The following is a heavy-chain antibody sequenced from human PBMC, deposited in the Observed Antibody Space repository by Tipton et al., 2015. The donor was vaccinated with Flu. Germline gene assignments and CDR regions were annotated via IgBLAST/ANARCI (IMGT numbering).Heavy chain of an antibody. CDR1: GASISSGSYY. Sequence: LRLSCTVSGASISSGSYYWGWIRQPPGKGLEWIGSIYHSGTTYYNPSLKSRVTISVDTSKNQFSLKLTAVTAADTAVYYCARDRWEYARGFDSWGQGTLVTVSP. J-gene: IGHJ4*02. D-gene: IGHD2-2*01. V-gene: IGHV4-39*07. CDR3: ARDRWEYARGFDS. CDR2: IYHSGTT.